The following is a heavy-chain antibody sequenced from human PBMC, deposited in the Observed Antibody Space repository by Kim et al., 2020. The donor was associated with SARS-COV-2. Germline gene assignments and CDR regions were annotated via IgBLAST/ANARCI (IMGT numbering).Heavy chain of an antibody. D-gene: IGHD6-19*01. J-gene: IGHJ2*01. CDR1: GGSISSYY. CDR2: IYYSGST. CDR3: ARDYSSDEAFDL. V-gene: IGHV4-59*13. Sequence: SETLSLTCTVSGGSISSYYWSWIRQPPGKGLEWIGYIYYSGSTNYNPSLKSRVTISVDTSKNQFSLKLSSVTAADTAVYYCARDYSSDEAFDLWGRGTLVTVSS.